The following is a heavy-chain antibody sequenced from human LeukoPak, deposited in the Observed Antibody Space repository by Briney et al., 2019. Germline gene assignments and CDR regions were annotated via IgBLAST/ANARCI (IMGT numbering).Heavy chain of an antibody. Sequence: GSRRLSCAASGFTFSSYWMSWVRQAPGKGLEWVANIKQDGSEKYYVDSVKGRFTISRDNAKNSLYLQMNSLRAEDTAVYYCARDTTVPQAYYYMDVWGKGTAVTVSS. J-gene: IGHJ6*03. V-gene: IGHV3-7*01. CDR2: IKQDGSEK. D-gene: IGHD1-1*01. CDR3: ARDTTVPQAYYYMDV. CDR1: GFTFSSYW.